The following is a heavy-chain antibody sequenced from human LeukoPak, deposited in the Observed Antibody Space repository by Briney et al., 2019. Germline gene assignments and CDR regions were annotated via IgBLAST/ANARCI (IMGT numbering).Heavy chain of an antibody. V-gene: IGHV1-8*01. Sequence: ASVKVSCKASGYTFTSYDINWVRQATGQGLEWMGWMNPNSGNTGYAQRFQGRVTMTRNASIGTAYMELSSLRSEDTAVYYCARAPRDNSGYNVFQHWDQGTLVTVSS. CDR2: MNPNSGNT. CDR1: GYTFTSYD. J-gene: IGHJ1*01. CDR3: ARAPRDNSGYNVFQH. D-gene: IGHD5-12*01.